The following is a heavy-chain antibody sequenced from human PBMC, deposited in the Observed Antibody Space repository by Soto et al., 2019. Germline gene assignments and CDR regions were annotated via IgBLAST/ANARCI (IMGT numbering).Heavy chain of an antibody. V-gene: IGHV5-10-1*01. CDR2: IDPSDSYT. CDR3: ARQGGGGYYDSSGYYY. D-gene: IGHD3-22*01. CDR1: GYSFTSYW. J-gene: IGHJ4*02. Sequence: VQLVQSGAEVRKPGESLRISCKGSGYSFTSYWITWVRQMPGKGLEWMGRIDPSDSYTNYSPSFQGHVTISADKSISPAYLQWSSLKASDSAMYFCARQGGGGYYDSSGYYYWGQGTLVTVSS.